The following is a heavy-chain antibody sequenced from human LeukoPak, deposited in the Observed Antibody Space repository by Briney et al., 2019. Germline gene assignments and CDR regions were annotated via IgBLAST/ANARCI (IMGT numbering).Heavy chain of an antibody. V-gene: IGHV3-53*05. CDR1: GFTVSSNS. Sequence: PGGSLRLSCTVSGFTVSSNSMSWVRQAPGKGLEWVSFIYSGGNTQYSASVKGRFTISRDNSKNTLYLQMNSLRAEDTAVYYCARERASDILTGYYIGYFQHWGQGTLVTVSS. D-gene: IGHD3-9*01. J-gene: IGHJ1*01. CDR2: IYSGGNT. CDR3: ARERASDILTGYYIGYFQH.